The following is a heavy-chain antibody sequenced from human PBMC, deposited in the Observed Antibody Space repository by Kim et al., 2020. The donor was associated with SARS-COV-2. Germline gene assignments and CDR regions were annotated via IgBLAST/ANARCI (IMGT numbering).Heavy chain of an antibody. J-gene: IGHJ3*02. Sequence: ASVKVSCKTSGYTFSDYYMHWVRQAPGQGLEWMGIINPSGGSTSYAPKLQGRVSMTRDTSTSTVYMELSSLRSEDTAVYYCAVLFSVAANGASDAFDMWGQGTMVTVSS. V-gene: IGHV1-46*01. D-gene: IGHD6-19*01. CDR2: INPSGGST. CDR1: GYTFSDYY. CDR3: AVLFSVAANGASDAFDM.